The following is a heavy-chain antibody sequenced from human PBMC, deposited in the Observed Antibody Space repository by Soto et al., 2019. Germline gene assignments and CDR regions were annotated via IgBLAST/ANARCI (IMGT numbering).Heavy chain of an antibody. D-gene: IGHD2-2*01. CDR1: GFTFSSSA. J-gene: IGHJ4*02. Sequence: EVQLLESGGGLVQPGGSLRLSCAASGFTFSSSAMSWVRRAPGEGLEWVSAITGGGGGKYYADSVKGRFTISRDNSKNKLYMKMNSLRAEDTALYYCAKGSGSARTDYFDYWGQGTLVTVSS. V-gene: IGHV3-23*01. CDR2: ITGGGGGK. CDR3: AKGSGSARTDYFDY.